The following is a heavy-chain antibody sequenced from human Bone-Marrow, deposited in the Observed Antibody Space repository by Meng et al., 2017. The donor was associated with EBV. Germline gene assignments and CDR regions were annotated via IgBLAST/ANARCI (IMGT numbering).Heavy chain of an antibody. V-gene: IGHV1-8*01. CDR2: INPNSGNT. Sequence: QVQLVLSGRDVKQPGASVKVSCRHSRYTFLSYDVHRVRQAPGPGPEWRGLINPNSGNTGFAQKIQGRVSMTWDTYTSTAYMELRNLRSEDTAVYYCARMGYWGQGTLVTVSS. CDR1: RYTFLSYD. CDR3: ARMGY. J-gene: IGHJ4*02.